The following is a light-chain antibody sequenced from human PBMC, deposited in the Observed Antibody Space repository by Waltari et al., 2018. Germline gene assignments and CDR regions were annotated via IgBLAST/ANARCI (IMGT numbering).Light chain of an antibody. CDR1: NTNLGRFNL. CDR3: LSSGGGVTLV. CDR2: EGD. J-gene: IGLJ3*02. V-gene: IGLV2-23*01. Sequence: QSALTQPASVSGPPGQSITISCSGTNTNLGRFNLVSWYQQHPGKATKLIIYEGDKPPAGVPYRFSATKSSNAALLTMAGLEDDDEADYFCLSSGGGVTLVFGGGTKLTVL.